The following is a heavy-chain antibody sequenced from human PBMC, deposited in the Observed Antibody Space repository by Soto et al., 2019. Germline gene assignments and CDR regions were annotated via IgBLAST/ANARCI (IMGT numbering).Heavy chain of an antibody. V-gene: IGHV3-48*02. CDR3: ARGSTNWAYYFDF. J-gene: IGHJ4*02. CDR2: ITSSGTTV. Sequence: EVHQVESGGGLVQPGGSLRLSCAASGFTFSSYSLNWVRQAPGKGLEWVSYITSSGTTVYYADSVRGRFTISRDNAKNSLYLQMNRLRDEYTAVYYCARGSTNWAYYFDFWGQGTLVTVSS. CDR1: GFTFSSYS. D-gene: IGHD6-13*01.